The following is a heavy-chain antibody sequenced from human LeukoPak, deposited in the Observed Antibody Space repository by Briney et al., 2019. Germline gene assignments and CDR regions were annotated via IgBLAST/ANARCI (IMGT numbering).Heavy chain of an antibody. CDR3: ANPFYSSSWYSIAPFDY. J-gene: IGHJ4*02. D-gene: IGHD6-13*01. CDR1: GFTFSSYA. Sequence: PGRSLRLSCAASGFTFSSYAMHWVRQAPGKGLEWVSAISGSGGSTYYADSVKGRFTISRDNSKNTLYLQMNSLRAEDTAVYYCANPFYSSSWYSIAPFDYWGQGTLVTVSS. V-gene: IGHV3-23*01. CDR2: ISGSGGST.